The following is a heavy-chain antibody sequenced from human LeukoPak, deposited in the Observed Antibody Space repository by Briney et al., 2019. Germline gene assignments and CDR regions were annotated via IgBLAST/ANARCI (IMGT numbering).Heavy chain of an antibody. CDR3: ARGGLGVVIIGNHFDY. CDR1: GGSISSGDYY. V-gene: IGHV4-30-4*08. CDR2: IYYSGST. J-gene: IGHJ4*02. D-gene: IGHD3-3*01. Sequence: ASETLSLTCTVSGGSISSGDYYWSWIRQPPGKGLEWIGYIYYSGSTYYNPSLKSRVTISVDTSKNQFSLKLSSVTAADTAVYYCARGGLGVVIIGNHFDYWGQGTLVTVSS.